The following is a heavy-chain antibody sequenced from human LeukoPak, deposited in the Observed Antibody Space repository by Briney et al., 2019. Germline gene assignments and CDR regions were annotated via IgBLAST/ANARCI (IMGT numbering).Heavy chain of an antibody. CDR2: IYYSGST. CDR3: ARNSRFRSWFDP. D-gene: IGHD3-10*01. Sequence: PSETLSLTCTVSGGSISSGGYSWSWIRQHPGKGLEWIGYIYYSGSTYYNPSLKSRVTISVDTSKNQFSLKLSSVTAADTAVYYCARNSRFRSWFDPWGQGTLVTVSS. CDR1: GGSISSGGYS. V-gene: IGHV4-31*03. J-gene: IGHJ5*02.